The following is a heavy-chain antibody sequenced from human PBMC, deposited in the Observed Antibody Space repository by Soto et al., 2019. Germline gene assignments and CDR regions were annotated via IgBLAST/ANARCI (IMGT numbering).Heavy chain of an antibody. Sequence: QVPLVESGGGVVQSGGSLRLSCAASGFTFSNSPMHWLRQAPGKGLEWVAIIANDASSEHYADSVKGRFTISRDNAQNTLYLPMTTLRTEASALSSCATVSSANWSFDWYFHLCGRGPLVTFSS. D-gene: IGHD1-1*01. CDR3: ATVSSANWSFDWYFHL. V-gene: IGHV3-30-3*01. J-gene: IGHJ2*01. CDR2: IANDASSE. CDR1: GFTFSNSP.